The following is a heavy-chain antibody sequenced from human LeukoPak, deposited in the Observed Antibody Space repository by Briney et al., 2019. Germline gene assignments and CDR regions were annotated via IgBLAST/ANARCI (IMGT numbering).Heavy chain of an antibody. V-gene: IGHV4-59*01. Sequence: SETLSPTCTLPVGSISTDYWSCIRQPPGKGREWIGYIYHSGSTNYNPSLKSRVTISVDTSKNQFSLKLSSVTAADTAVYYCARGGGYASPIGYWGQGALVTVSS. CDR3: ARGGGYASPIGY. CDR1: VGSISTDY. CDR2: IYHSGST. D-gene: IGHD5-12*01. J-gene: IGHJ4*02.